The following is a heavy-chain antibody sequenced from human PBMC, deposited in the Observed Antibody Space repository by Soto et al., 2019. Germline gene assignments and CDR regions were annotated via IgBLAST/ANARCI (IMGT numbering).Heavy chain of an antibody. D-gene: IGHD3-10*01. CDR1: GYSFSSYG. J-gene: IGHJ5*02. V-gene: IGHV1-18*01. CDR3: ARDWFPRFDP. CDR2: INPSTNET. Sequence: QVHLVQSGPEVKKPGASMKVSCKASGYSFSSYGITWVRQAPAQGLEWMGWINPSTNETNYAQRFQGRVTVTTDTSTTTAYIELRNLKYDDTAVYYCARDWFPRFDPWGPGTLVTVSS.